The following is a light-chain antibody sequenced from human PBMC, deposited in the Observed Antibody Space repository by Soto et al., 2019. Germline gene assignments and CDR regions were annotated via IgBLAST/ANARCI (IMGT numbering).Light chain of an antibody. Sequence: AIQITQSPSSLSAPVGDRVTISCRASQGIGNALVWYQKKPGKHPKVLIYGASNLQSGVPPRFSGSGSGTDFNLAISRLQTEDSATYECLQDINYPWTCGQGTQGEIK. CDR2: GAS. V-gene: IGKV1-6*01. J-gene: IGKJ1*01. CDR1: QGIGNA. CDR3: LQDINYPWT.